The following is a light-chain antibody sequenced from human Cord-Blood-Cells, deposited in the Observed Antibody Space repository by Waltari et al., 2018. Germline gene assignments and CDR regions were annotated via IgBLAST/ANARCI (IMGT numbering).Light chain of an antibody. CDR2: DVS. CDR1: SSDVGGYNF. V-gene: IGLV2-11*01. Sequence: QSALTQPRSVSGSPGQSVTISCTGTSSDVGGYNFVSWYPPHPGKAPKLMIYDVSKRPSGVPDRFSGSKSGNTASLTISGLQAEDEADYYCCSYAGSYTVVFGGGTKLTVL. CDR3: CSYAGSYTVV. J-gene: IGLJ2*01.